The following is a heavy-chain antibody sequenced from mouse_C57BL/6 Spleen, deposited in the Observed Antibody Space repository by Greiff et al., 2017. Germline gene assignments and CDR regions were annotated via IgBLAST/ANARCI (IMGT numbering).Heavy chain of an antibody. CDR2: IDPETGGT. V-gene: IGHV1-15*01. D-gene: IGHD2-2*01. CDR3: TRWGVTTGDY. Sequence: QVQLQQSGAELVRPGASVTLSCKASGYTFTDYEMHWVKQTPVHGLEWIGAIDPETGGTAYNQKFKGKAILTADKSSSTAYMELRSLTSEDSAVYYCTRWGVTTGDYWGQGTTLTVSS. CDR1: GYTFTDYE. J-gene: IGHJ2*01.